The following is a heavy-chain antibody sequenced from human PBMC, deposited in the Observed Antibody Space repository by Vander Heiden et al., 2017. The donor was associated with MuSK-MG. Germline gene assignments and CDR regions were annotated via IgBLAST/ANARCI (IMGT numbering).Heavy chain of an antibody. J-gene: IGHJ4*02. V-gene: IGHV3-7*01. Sequence: EVQLVESGGVLVQPGGSLRLSCEASGFPFVGDWMSWARQAPGKGLEWVANIHQDGSERYYVDSGKGRFTISRDNVKKSLYLQMNNLRADDAGTYFCVRDTPGGYYGSGRFDSWGQGTVVSVSS. CDR2: IHQDGSER. CDR1: GFPFVGDW. CDR3: VRDTPGGYYGSGRFDS. D-gene: IGHD3-10*01.